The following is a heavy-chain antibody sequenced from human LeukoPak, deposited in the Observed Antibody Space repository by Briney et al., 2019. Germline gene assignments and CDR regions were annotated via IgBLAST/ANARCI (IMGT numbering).Heavy chain of an antibody. CDR3: ARADCSGSTCYLRRSWFDP. J-gene: IGHJ5*02. Sequence: GGSLRLSCAASGFTFSSFDMNWVRQAPGKGLEWGSSISTSSRYIYYRDSVKGRFTISRDDAKNSQYLQMNSLRVEDTAVYYCARADCSGSTCYLRRSWFDPWGQGTLVTVSS. CDR1: GFTFSSFD. D-gene: IGHD2-2*01. CDR2: ISTSSRYI. V-gene: IGHV3-21*01.